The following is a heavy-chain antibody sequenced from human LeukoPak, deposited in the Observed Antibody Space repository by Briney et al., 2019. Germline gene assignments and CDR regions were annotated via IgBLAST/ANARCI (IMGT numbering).Heavy chain of an antibody. Sequence: GGSLRLSCGASGFTFSSYGMHWVRQAPGKGLEWVAFIRYDGSNKYYADSVRGRFTISRDNSKNTLYLQMNSLRAEDTAVYYCAKDPTAYGRTGNWFDPWGQGTLVTVSS. J-gene: IGHJ5*02. V-gene: IGHV3-30*02. CDR3: AKDPTAYGRTGNWFDP. D-gene: IGHD3-10*01. CDR1: GFTFSSYG. CDR2: IRYDGSNK.